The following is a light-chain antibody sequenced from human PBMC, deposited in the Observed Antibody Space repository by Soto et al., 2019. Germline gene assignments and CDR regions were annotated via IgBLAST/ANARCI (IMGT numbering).Light chain of an antibody. J-gene: IGKJ5*01. CDR2: EAS. Sequence: EIVLTQSPATLSLSPGERATLSCRASQSVGNNLAWYQQKPGQAPGLLIYEASTRATGIPARFSGSGSGTEFTLTISSLQPEDFATYYCLQHNSYPPTFGQGTRLEIK. CDR3: LQHNSYPPT. V-gene: IGKV3-11*01. CDR1: QSVGNN.